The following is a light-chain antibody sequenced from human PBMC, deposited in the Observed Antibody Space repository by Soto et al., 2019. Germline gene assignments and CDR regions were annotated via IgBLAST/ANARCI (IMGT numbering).Light chain of an antibody. J-gene: IGKJ2*01. Sequence: EIVLTQSPATLSPGERATLSCRASQSVSGSLAWYQQKLGQAPRLLIYDASNRATGIPARFSGSGSGTDFTLTISSLEPEDFAVYYCQQRSNWPYTFGQGTKLEIK. CDR2: DAS. CDR3: QQRSNWPYT. CDR1: QSVSGS. V-gene: IGKV3-11*01.